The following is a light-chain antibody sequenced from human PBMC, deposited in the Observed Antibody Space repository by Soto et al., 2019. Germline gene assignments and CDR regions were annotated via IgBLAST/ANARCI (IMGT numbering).Light chain of an antibody. CDR2: KAS. CDR3: QQYNNYWWT. Sequence: DIQMTQSPSSLSASVGDRVTITCRASQSISSWLAWYQQKPGKAPKLLISKASSLESGVPSRFSGSGSGTEFTLTISSLQPGDFATYYCQQYNNYWWTFGQGTKVDIK. CDR1: QSISSW. V-gene: IGKV1-5*03. J-gene: IGKJ1*01.